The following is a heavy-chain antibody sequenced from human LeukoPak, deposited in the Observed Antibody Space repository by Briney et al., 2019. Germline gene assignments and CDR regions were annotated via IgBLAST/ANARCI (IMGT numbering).Heavy chain of an antibody. CDR3: ARSGWVVY. Sequence: SQTLSLTCTVSGGSISSGGYYWSWIRQHPGKGLEWIGYIYYSGSTHYNPSLKSRVTISADTSKNQFSLKLSSVTAADTAVCYCARSGWVVYWGQGTLVTVSS. CDR2: IYYSGST. D-gene: IGHD6-19*01. J-gene: IGHJ4*02. CDR1: GGSISSGGYY. V-gene: IGHV4-31*03.